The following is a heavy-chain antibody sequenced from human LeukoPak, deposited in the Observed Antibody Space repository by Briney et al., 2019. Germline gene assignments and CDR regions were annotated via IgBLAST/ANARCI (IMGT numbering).Heavy chain of an antibody. D-gene: IGHD3-22*01. CDR2: IYTSGST. J-gene: IGHJ4*02. CDR1: GGSISSYY. Sequence: PSETLSLTCTVSGGSISSYYWSWIRQPPGKGLEWIGYIYTSGSTNYNPSLKSRVTISVDTSKNQFSLKLSSVTAADTAVYYCARRAIDSSDPRYYFDYWGQGTLVTVSS. V-gene: IGHV4-4*08. CDR3: ARRAIDSSDPRYYFDY.